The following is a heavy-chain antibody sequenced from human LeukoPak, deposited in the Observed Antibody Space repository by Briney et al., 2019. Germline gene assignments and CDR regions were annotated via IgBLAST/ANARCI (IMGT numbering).Heavy chain of an antibody. CDR3: ARGEQQLYPGYYYYYYMDV. CDR2: IYYSGST. J-gene: IGHJ6*03. CDR1: GGSINNYY. Sequence: SETLSLTCTVSGGSINNYYWSWIRQPPGKGLEWIGYIYYSGSTNYNPSLKSRVIISVDTSKNQFSLKLSSVTAADTAVYYCARGEQQLYPGYYYYYYMDVWGKGTTVTVSS. V-gene: IGHV4-59*01. D-gene: IGHD6-13*01.